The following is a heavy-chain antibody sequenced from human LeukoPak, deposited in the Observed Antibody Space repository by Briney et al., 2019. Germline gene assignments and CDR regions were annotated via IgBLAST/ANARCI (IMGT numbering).Heavy chain of an antibody. J-gene: IGHJ4*02. Sequence: GSLRLSCAASGFRFSNYWMTWVRQAPDKGLEWVSAISGSDGSTYYADSVKGRFTISRDDSQNTLYLQMNSLSAEDTAVYYCAKVGTSGGANCYALDYWGQGTLVTVSS. CDR1: GFRFSNYW. CDR2: ISGSDGST. D-gene: IGHD2-2*01. CDR3: AKVGTSGGANCYALDY. V-gene: IGHV3-23*01.